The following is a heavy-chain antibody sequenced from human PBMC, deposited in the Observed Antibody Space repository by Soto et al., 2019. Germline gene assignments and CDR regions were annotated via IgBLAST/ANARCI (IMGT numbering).Heavy chain of an antibody. V-gene: IGHV1-2*02. J-gene: IGHJ4*02. Sequence: ASVKVSCKATGYTFTGYYMHWVRQAPGQGLEWMGWINPNSGGTNYAQKFQGRVTMTRDTSISTAYMELSRLRSDDTAVYYCVCGSGPERPFSYWGQGTLVTVSS. CDR1: GYTFTGYY. CDR3: VCGSGPERPFSY. D-gene: IGHD6-19*01. CDR2: INPNSGGT.